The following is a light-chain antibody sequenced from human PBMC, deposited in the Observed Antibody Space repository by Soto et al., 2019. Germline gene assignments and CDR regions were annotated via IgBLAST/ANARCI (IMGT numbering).Light chain of an antibody. J-gene: IGLJ1*01. Sequence: QSVLTQPPSVSGAPGQRVTISCTGSSSNIGAGYDVHWYQQLPGTAPKLLIYANSNRPSGVPDRFSASKSGTSASLAITGLQAEDEADYHCSSYISTDTSHVFGTGTKLTVL. CDR2: ANS. V-gene: IGLV1-40*01. CDR1: SSNIGAGYD. CDR3: SSYISTDTSHV.